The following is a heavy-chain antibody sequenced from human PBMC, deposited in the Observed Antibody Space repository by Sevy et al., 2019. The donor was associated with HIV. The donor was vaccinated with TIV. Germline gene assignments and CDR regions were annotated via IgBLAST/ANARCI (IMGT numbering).Heavy chain of an antibody. V-gene: IGHV3-30*18. J-gene: IGHJ4*02. D-gene: IGHD3-22*01. CDR3: AKQSLPDYSDSPGYNHLDY. Sequence: GGSLRLSCVVSGFTFRSYYMHWVRQAPGKGLEWVAAISSEGSDKYYADSVKGRLIISRDNSRDTLYVQMNRLRPEEDTAIYYCAKQSLPDYSDSPGYNHLDYWGQGTLVTVSS. CDR1: GFTFRSYY. CDR2: ISSEGSDK.